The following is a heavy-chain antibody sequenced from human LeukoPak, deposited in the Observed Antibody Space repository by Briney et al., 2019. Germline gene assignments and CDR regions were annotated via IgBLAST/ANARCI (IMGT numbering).Heavy chain of an antibody. Sequence: GGSLRLSCAASGFTFSSYGMHWVRQAPGKGLEWAAFIRYDASNKYYADSVKGRFTISRDNSKNTLYVQMNSLRVEDTAVYYCAKDSCTNGVCYLYYFDYWGQGTLVTVSS. CDR1: GFTFSSYG. D-gene: IGHD2-8*01. V-gene: IGHV3-30*02. CDR3: AKDSCTNGVCYLYYFDY. J-gene: IGHJ4*02. CDR2: IRYDASNK.